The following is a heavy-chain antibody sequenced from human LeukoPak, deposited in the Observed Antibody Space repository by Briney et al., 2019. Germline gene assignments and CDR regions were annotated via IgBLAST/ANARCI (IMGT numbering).Heavy chain of an antibody. CDR2: IHYRGYT. D-gene: IGHD5-12*01. CDR1: GFSSSNNY. J-gene: IGHJ4*02. Sequence: SETLSLTCSVSGFSSSNNYWSWIRQSPGKGLEWIGYIHYRGYTYYNPYLESRVTISVDTSQNRFSLKLISVTAADTAIYYCARDVEGATIGHYFDFWGQGILVIVSS. V-gene: IGHV4-59*01. CDR3: ARDVEGATIGHYFDF.